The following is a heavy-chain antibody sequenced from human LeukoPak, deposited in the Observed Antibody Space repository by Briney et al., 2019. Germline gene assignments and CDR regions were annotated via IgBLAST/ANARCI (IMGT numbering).Heavy chain of an antibody. V-gene: IGHV3-23*01. CDR1: GFTFSSHA. Sequence: GGSLRLSCAASGFTFSSHAMSWVRQAPGKGLEWVSAISISGGSTYYADSVKGRFTISRDNSKNTLYLQMNSLRPEDTAVYYCANEIRPNDHWGQGTLVTVSS. CDR3: ANEIRPNDH. J-gene: IGHJ4*02. CDR2: ISISGGST. D-gene: IGHD4-17*01.